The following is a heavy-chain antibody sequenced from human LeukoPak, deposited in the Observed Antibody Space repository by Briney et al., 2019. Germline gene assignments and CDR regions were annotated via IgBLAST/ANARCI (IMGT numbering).Heavy chain of an antibody. Sequence: ASVKVSCKISGSSLTEFPIHWVRQAPGKGLEWMGGLDPEDGENIFAQNFQGRVTLTEDTSIDTAYMELTSLRSEDTAVYYCARSFGESDRYYYYYGMDVWGQGTTVTVSS. J-gene: IGHJ6*02. V-gene: IGHV1-24*01. CDR1: GSSLTEFP. CDR3: ARSFGESDRYYYYYGMDV. CDR2: LDPEDGEN. D-gene: IGHD3-10*01.